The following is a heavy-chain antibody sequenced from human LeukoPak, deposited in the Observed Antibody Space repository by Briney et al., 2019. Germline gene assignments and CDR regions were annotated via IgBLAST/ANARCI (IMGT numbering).Heavy chain of an antibody. CDR1: GDSVSSNSAA. J-gene: IGHJ4*02. Sequence: SQTLSLTCAISGDSVSSNSAAWNWIRQSPSRGLEWLGRTYYRSKWYNDYAVSVKSRITINPDSSKNQFSLQLNSVTPEDTAVYYCARALRGYSYGNYYFDYWGQGTLVTVSS. CDR3: ARALRGYSYGNYYFDY. D-gene: IGHD5-18*01. CDR2: TYYRSKWYN. V-gene: IGHV6-1*01.